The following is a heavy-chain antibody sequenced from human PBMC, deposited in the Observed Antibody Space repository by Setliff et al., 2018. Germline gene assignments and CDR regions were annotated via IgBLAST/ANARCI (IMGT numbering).Heavy chain of an antibody. D-gene: IGHD3-3*01. V-gene: IGHV3-7*03. J-gene: IGHJ3*02. CDR2: IKQDGSDK. Sequence: GESLKISCAASGFTFSSYWMSWVRQAPGKGLEWVANIKQDGSDKYYVDSVKGRFTISRDNAKNSLSLQMNSLRAEDTAVYYCVRARTTNYDFWSGLNAFDIWGQGTM. CDR1: GFTFSSYW. CDR3: VRARTTNYDFWSGLNAFDI.